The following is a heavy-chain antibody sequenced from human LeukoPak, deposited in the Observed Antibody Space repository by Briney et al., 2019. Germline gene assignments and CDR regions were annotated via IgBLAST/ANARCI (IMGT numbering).Heavy chain of an antibody. CDR3: ARDLNIVVVPAASGADY. Sequence: GGSLRLSCATSGFIFTDYWMAWVRQAPGKGLEWVANIKEDGSDKNYMDSLKGRITISRDNAKNSVYLQMNSLRAEDTAVYYCARDLNIVVVPAASGADYWGQGTLVTVSS. CDR1: GFIFTDYW. V-gene: IGHV3-7*01. CDR2: IKEDGSDK. J-gene: IGHJ4*02. D-gene: IGHD2-2*01.